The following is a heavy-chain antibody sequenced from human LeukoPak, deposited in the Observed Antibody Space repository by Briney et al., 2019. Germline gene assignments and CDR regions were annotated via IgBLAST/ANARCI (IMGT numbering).Heavy chain of an antibody. J-gene: IGHJ4*02. Sequence: GGSLRLSCATSGFTFNSFGMHWARQAPGKGLEWVAFISYDGSNKDYADSVKGRFTISRDNSKNTLFLQMNSLRVEDTAVYYCARGALMIIFGGVIVPYDSWGQGTLVTVSS. D-gene: IGHD3-16*01. CDR1: GFTFNSFG. CDR2: ISYDGSNK. CDR3: ARGALMIIFGGVIVPYDS. V-gene: IGHV3-30*03.